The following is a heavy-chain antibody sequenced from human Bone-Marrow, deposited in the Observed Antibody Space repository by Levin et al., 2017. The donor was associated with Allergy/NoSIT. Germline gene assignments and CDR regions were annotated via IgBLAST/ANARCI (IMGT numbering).Heavy chain of an antibody. V-gene: IGHV3-30*04. Sequence: AGGSLRLSCRASEDTFSRYAMHWVRQAPGKGLEWVALISHDGSSKFFADSVKGRFTISRDNSQKKVFLHMTNLTVEDTAIYFCARDPEYTRSSDSWGQGTRVTVSS. CDR1: EDTFSRYA. J-gene: IGHJ4*02. CDR2: ISHDGSSK. CDR3: ARDPEYTRSSDS. D-gene: IGHD2/OR15-2a*01.